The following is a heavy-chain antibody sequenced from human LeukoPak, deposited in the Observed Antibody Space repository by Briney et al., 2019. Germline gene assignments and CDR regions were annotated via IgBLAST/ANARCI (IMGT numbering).Heavy chain of an antibody. V-gene: IGHV4-34*01. CDR2: INHSGST. J-gene: IGHJ4*02. D-gene: IGHD3-3*01. CDR3: ARVKDDFGGPHHFDY. CDR1: GGSFSGYY. Sequence: TASETLSLTCAVYGGSFSGYYWSWIRQPPGKGLEWIGEINHSGSTNYNPSLKSRVTISVDTSKNQFSLKLSSVTAADTAVYYCARVKDDFGGPHHFDYWGQGTLVTVSS.